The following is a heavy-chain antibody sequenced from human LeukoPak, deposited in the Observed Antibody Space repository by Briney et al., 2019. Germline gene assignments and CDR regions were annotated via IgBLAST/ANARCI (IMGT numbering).Heavy chain of an antibody. CDR1: GGTFSTYA. J-gene: IGHJ3*02. Sequence: SVKVSCKASGGTFSTYAISWVRQAPGQGLEWIGGIIPIFGTTNYAQKFQGRVTITADESTSTAYMELSSLRSEDTAVYYCARGLLDTAMLYSAFGIWGQGTMVTVSS. D-gene: IGHD5-18*01. V-gene: IGHV1-69*13. CDR3: ARGLLDTAMLYSAFGI. CDR2: IIPIFGTT.